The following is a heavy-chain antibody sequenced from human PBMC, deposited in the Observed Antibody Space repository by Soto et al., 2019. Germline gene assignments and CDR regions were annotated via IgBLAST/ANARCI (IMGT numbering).Heavy chain of an antibody. J-gene: IGHJ4*02. CDR3: ARDPYFAPFDY. CDR1: GFTFSSYW. CDR2: ISSDGNRT. Sequence: GGSLRLSCAASGFTFSSYWMHWVRQAPGKGLVWVSRISSDGNRTTYADSVKGRFTISRDNAKNTLYLQMNSLRADDTAVYYCARDPYFAPFDYWGQGTLVTVSS. D-gene: IGHD1-26*01. V-gene: IGHV3-74*01.